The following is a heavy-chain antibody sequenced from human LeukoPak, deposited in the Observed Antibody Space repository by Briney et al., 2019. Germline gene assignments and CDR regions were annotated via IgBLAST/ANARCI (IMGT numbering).Heavy chain of an antibody. V-gene: IGHV3-33*01. CDR2: MWSDGSKT. CDR1: GFTLSYYG. J-gene: IGHJ2*01. Sequence: GESLKISCTASGFTLSYYGMHWVRQAPGKGLELVALMWSDGSKTSYADSVKGRFTISRDISRNTLYLQMNSLRAEDTALYYCARDADTSAFYWYFDLWGRGTLVTVSS. CDR3: ARDADTSAFYWYFDL. D-gene: IGHD3-22*01.